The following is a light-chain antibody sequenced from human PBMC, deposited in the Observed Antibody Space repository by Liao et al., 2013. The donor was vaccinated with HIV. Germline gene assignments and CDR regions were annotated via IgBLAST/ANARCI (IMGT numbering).Light chain of an antibody. Sequence: YELTQPPAVSVSPGQTASITCSGDKLGDKFICWYQQRPGQSPVLVMYRDTKRPAGIPERFSGSNSGNTATLTISGTQAMDEADYYCQAWDSSTEVFGGGTKLIVL. J-gene: IGLJ3*02. CDR1: KLGDKF. V-gene: IGLV3-1*01. CDR2: RDT. CDR3: QAWDSSTEV.